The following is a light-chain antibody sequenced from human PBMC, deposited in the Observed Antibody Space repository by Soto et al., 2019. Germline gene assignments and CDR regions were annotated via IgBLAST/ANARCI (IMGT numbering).Light chain of an antibody. CDR1: QTVRNNY. V-gene: IGKV3-20*01. CDR3: QHYNNWPPYT. J-gene: IGKJ2*01. Sequence: EFVLTQSPGTLSLSPGERATLSCRASQTVRNNYLAWYQQKPGQAPRLLIYDASSRATGIPDRFSGGGSGTDFTLTISSLQSEDYAVYYCQHYNNWPPYTFGQGTKLEIK. CDR2: DAS.